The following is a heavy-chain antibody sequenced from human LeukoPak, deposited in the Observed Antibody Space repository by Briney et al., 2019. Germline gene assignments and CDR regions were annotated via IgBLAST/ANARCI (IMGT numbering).Heavy chain of an antibody. J-gene: IGHJ4*02. D-gene: IGHD6-13*01. CDR2: INPNDGST. Sequence: ASVKVSCKASGYTFTNYWIQWVRQAPGQGLEWVALINPNDGSTTYAHKFQGRVTMTRDTSTSTVYMDLSSLTSEDRAVYYCARAPRNSSTMLDYWGQGTLVTVSS. CDR1: GYTFTNYW. CDR3: ARAPRNSSTMLDY. V-gene: IGHV1-46*01.